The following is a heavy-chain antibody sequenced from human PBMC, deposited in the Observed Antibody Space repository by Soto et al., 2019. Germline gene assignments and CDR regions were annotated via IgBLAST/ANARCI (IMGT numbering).Heavy chain of an antibody. D-gene: IGHD3-10*01. CDR3: ARAGDGSGSYVGGGGYNGMDV. CDR2: IIPIFGTA. V-gene: IGHV1-69*13. Sequence: ASVKVSCKASGGTFSSYAISWVRQAPGQGLEWMGGIIPIFGTANYAQKFQGRVTITADESTSTAYMELSSLRSEDTAVYYCARAGDGSGSYVGGGGYNGMDVWGQGTTVTV. CDR1: GGTFSSYA. J-gene: IGHJ6*02.